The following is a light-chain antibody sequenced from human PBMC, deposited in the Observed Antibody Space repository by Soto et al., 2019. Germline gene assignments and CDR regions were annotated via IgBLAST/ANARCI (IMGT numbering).Light chain of an antibody. Sequence: DIQLTQSPSFLSASVGDIVTITCRASQGIDTYLAWYEQKPGRAPKLLIYAASILQSGVPPRFSGSGSGTEFTLTISNLQPEYFATYVCQQLNSYPFIFGYGTRLEMK. CDR1: QGIDTY. CDR2: AAS. V-gene: IGKV1-9*01. J-gene: IGKJ5*01. CDR3: QQLNSYPFI.